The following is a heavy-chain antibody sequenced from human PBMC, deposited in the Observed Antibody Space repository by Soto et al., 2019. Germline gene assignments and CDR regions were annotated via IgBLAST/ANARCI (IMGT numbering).Heavy chain of an antibody. Sequence: SETLSLTCTVSGGSISSSSYYWGWIRQPPGKGLEWIGSIYYSGSTYYNPSLKSRVTISVDTSKNQFSLKLSSVTAADTAVYYCARRGVGSSWYGTHMDVWGKGTTVTVSS. CDR3: ARRGVGSSWYGTHMDV. CDR1: GGSISSSSYY. CDR2: IYYSGST. D-gene: IGHD6-13*01. J-gene: IGHJ6*03. V-gene: IGHV4-39*01.